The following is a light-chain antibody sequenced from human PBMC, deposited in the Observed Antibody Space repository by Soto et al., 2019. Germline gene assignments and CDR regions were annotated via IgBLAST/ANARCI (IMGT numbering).Light chain of an antibody. CDR2: GAS. Sequence: EIVITQSPATLSVSPGERATLSCRASQSVSSNLAWYQQKPGQAPRLLIYGASTRATGIPARFSGSGSGTEFTLTISGLQSEDFAVYYCQQYSIWRTFGQGTKVDIK. CDR3: QQYSIWRT. J-gene: IGKJ1*01. CDR1: QSVSSN. V-gene: IGKV3-15*01.